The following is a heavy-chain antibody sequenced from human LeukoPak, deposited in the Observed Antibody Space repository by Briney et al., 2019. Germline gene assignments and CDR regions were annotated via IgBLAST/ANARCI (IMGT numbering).Heavy chain of an antibody. CDR1: GYSFTSYW. J-gene: IGHJ3*02. CDR2: IYPGDSDT. CDR3: ARQRYGGPDAFDI. V-gene: IGHV5-51*01. Sequence: GESLKISCKGSGYSFTSYWIGWVRQMPGKGLEWMGIIYPGDSDTRYSPSFLGQVTMSADKSISAAYLQWSSLKASDTAMYYCARQRYGGPDAFDIWGQGTMVTVSS. D-gene: IGHD4-23*01.